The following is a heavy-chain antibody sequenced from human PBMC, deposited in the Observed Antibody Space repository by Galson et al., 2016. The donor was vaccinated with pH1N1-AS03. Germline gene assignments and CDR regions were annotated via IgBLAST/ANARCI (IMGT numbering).Heavy chain of an antibody. Sequence: CAISGDSVSGSRGVAWNWIRQSPSRGLEWLGRTFYWSKWSNDYAESVKSRITIDPDTSNNQFSLHLNSVPPEDTAIYFCVRGKNPGFDYWGQGTPVTASS. V-gene: IGHV6-1*01. J-gene: IGHJ4*02. CDR2: TFYWSKWSN. CDR1: GDSVSGSRGVA. CDR3: VRGKNPGFDY.